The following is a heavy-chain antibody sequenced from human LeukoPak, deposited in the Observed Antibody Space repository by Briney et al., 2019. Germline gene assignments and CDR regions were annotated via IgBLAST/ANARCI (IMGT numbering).Heavy chain of an antibody. J-gene: IGHJ4*02. D-gene: IGHD4-17*01. CDR1: GGSISSGSYY. Sequence: SETLSLTCTVSGGSISSGSYYWSWIRQPAGKGLEWIGRIYTSGSTNYNPSLKSRVTISVDTSKNQFSLKLSSVTAADTAVYYCARHPATLVGDYVFDYWGQGTLVTVSS. CDR2: IYTSGST. CDR3: ARHPATLVGDYVFDY. V-gene: IGHV4-61*02.